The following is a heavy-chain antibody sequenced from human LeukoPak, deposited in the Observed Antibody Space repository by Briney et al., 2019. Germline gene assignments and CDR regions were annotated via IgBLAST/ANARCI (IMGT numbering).Heavy chain of an antibody. D-gene: IGHD2-2*01. CDR1: GGSISSYY. CDR2: IYYSGST. Sequence: PSETLSLTCTVSGGSISSYYWSWIRQPPGKGLEWIGYIYYSGSTNYNPSLKSRVTISVDTSKNQFSLKLSSVTAADTAIYYCAKDRLSGYCGGTSCPPIFDYWGQGTLVTVSS. CDR3: AKDRLSGYCGGTSCPPIFDY. V-gene: IGHV4-59*12. J-gene: IGHJ4*02.